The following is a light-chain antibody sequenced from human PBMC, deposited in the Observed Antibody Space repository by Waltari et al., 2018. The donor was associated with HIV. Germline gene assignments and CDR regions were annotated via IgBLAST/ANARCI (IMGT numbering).Light chain of an antibody. V-gene: IGKV4-1*01. CDR3: QQYYTTPFT. Sequence: DIVMTQSPDYLSVSMGARATISFKYSESVVYSPHNKNDLIGYQQKPGQPPRLLIAWASTRESGVPDRFSGSGSGTDFTLTISSLQAEDVAVYYCQQYYTTPFTYGPGTRLDIK. CDR2: WAS. CDR1: ESVVYSPHNKND. J-gene: IGKJ3*01.